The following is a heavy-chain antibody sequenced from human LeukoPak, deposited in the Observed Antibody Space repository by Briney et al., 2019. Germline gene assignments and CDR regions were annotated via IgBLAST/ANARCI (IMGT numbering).Heavy chain of an antibody. CDR3: ARVLYLAVAGTVRAFDI. Sequence: KSSETLSLTCTVSGGSIGSSTSYWGWIRQPPGKGLEWIGSIYYSGSTYYNPSLKSRVTISVDTSKNQFSLKLTSVTAADTAVYYCARVLYLAVAGTVRAFDIWGPGTMVTVSS. J-gene: IGHJ3*02. CDR2: IYYSGST. CDR1: GGSIGSSTSY. V-gene: IGHV4-39*07. D-gene: IGHD6-19*01.